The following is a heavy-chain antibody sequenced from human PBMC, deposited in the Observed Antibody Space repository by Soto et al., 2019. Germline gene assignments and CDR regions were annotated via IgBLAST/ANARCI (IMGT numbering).Heavy chain of an antibody. J-gene: IGHJ4*02. Sequence: SETLCLTCTVSGGSISSGGYYWSWIRQHPGKGLEWIGYIYYSGSTYYNPSLKSRVTISVDTAKNQFTLQLTSVTVADTAVYYCATSYGNAWYTYWGQGTQVTVSS. CDR1: GGSISSGGYY. CDR3: ATSYGNAWYTY. D-gene: IGHD6-13*01. V-gene: IGHV4-31*03. CDR2: IYYSGST.